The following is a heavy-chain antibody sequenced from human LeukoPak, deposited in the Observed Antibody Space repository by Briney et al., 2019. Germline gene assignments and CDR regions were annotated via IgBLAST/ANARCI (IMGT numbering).Heavy chain of an antibody. CDR3: ARSAQSGYYSGRKFVAFDI. Sequence: PSETLSLTCTVSGGSISSGDYYWSWIRQPPGKGLEWIGEINHSGSTNYNPSLKSRVTISVDTSKNQFSLKLSSVTAADTAVYYCARSAQSGYYSGRKFVAFDIWGQGTMVTVSS. CDR1: GGSISSGDYY. V-gene: IGHV4-39*07. J-gene: IGHJ3*02. CDR2: INHSGST. D-gene: IGHD3-22*01.